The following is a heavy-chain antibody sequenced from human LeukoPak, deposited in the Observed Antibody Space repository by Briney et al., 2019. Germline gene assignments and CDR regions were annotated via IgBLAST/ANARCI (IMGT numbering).Heavy chain of an antibody. CDR2: INPNSGGT. J-gene: IGHJ3*02. CDR1: GYTFTGYY. Sequence: GASVKVSCKASGYTFTGYYMHWVRQAPGQGLEWMGWINPNSGGTNYAQKFQGRVTMTRDTSISTAYMELSRLRSDDTAVYYCARLRFKWSNDAFDIWGQGTMVTVSS. V-gene: IGHV1-2*02. D-gene: IGHD2-15*01. CDR3: ARLRFKWSNDAFDI.